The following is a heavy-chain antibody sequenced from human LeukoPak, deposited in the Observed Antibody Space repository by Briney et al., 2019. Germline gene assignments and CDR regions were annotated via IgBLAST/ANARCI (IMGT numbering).Heavy chain of an antibody. D-gene: IGHD3-10*01. Sequence: SETLSLTCTVSGGSISSGGYYWSWIRQPPGKGLEWIGYIYHSGSTYYNPSLKSRVTISVDTSKNQFSLRLSSVTAADTAVYYCARGLLLWFGESYNWFDPWGQGTLVTVSS. CDR3: ARGLLLWFGESYNWFDP. J-gene: IGHJ5*02. CDR1: GGSISSGGYY. V-gene: IGHV4-30-2*01. CDR2: IYHSGST.